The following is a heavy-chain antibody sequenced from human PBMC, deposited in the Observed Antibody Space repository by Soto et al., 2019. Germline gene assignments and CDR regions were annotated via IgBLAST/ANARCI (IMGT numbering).Heavy chain of an antibody. CDR2: ISGSGGIT. J-gene: IGHJ4*02. CDR1: GFTFSSYA. D-gene: IGHD6-13*01. V-gene: IGHV3-23*01. CDR3: AKVSEVLYSSNWYYFDY. Sequence: GGPLRLSCAASGFTFSSYAMSWVRQAPGKGLAWVSAISGSGGITYYADSVKGQFNIYRDNSKNTLYLQMNSLSAEYTAVYFCAKVSEVLYSSNWYYFDYWGQGTLVTVFS.